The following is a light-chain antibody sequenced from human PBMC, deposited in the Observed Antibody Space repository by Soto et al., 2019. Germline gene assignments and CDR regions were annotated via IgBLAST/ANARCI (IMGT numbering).Light chain of an antibody. CDR2: DAF. V-gene: IGKV1-9*01. CDR3: QQLSGDPPYT. CDR1: QGISSY. Sequence: DIQLTQSPSFLSASVGDRVTITCRASQGISSYLAWYQQKPGKAPKLLIYDAFTLQSGVPSRFSGSGSGTEFTLTISSLQPEDFATYYCQQLSGDPPYTFGQGTKLEIK. J-gene: IGKJ2*01.